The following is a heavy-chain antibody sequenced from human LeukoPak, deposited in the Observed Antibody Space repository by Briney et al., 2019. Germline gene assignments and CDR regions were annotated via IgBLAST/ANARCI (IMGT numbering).Heavy chain of an antibody. CDR1: GYTFTGYY. V-gene: IGHV1-2*02. J-gene: IGHJ4*02. CDR3: ASMGAGGYCSSTSCYTPDY. Sequence: ASVKVSCKASGYTFTGYYMHWVRQAPGQGLEWMGWINPNSGGTNYAQKFQGRVTMTRDTSISTAYMELSRLSSDDTAVYYCASMGAGGYCSSTSCYTPDYWGQGTLVTVSS. CDR2: INPNSGGT. D-gene: IGHD2-2*02.